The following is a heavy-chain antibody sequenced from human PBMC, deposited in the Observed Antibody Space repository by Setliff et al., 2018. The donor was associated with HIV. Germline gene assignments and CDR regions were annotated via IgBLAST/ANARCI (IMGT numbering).Heavy chain of an antibody. CDR2: ISASNGDT. V-gene: IGHV1-18*01. CDR3: ARMGSGWFIGLDP. CDR1: GYIFTSYL. Sequence: ASVKVSCKASGYIFTSYLISWVRQAPGHGLEWMGWISASNGDTNYAQKFQGRVTMTTDTSTTTAYMELKSLRSDDTAVYYCARMGSGWFIGLDPWGQGSLVTAPQ. J-gene: IGHJ5*02. D-gene: IGHD6-19*01.